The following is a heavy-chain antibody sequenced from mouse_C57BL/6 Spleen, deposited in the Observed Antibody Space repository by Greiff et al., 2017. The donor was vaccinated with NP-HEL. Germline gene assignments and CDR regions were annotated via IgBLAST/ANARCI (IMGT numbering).Heavy chain of an antibody. CDR3: ARSRGYDEYYFDY. D-gene: IGHD2-2*01. Sequence: VQLQQSGAELARPGASVKMSCKASGYTFTSYTMHWVKQRPGQGLEWIGYINPSSGYTKYNQKFKDKATLTADKSSSTAYMQLSSLTSEDSAVYYCARSRGYDEYYFDYWGQGTTLTVSS. CDR2: INPSSGYT. V-gene: IGHV1-4*01. CDR1: GYTFTSYT. J-gene: IGHJ2*01.